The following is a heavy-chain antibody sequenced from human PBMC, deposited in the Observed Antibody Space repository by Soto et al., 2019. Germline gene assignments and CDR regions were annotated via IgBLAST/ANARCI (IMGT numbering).Heavy chain of an antibody. J-gene: IGHJ4*02. Sequence: QVQLVESGGGVVQPGRSLRLSCAASGFTFSSYGMHWVRQAPGKGLEWVAVIWHDGSNKYYADSVKGRFTISRDNSKNTLYLQMNSLRAEDTAVYYCARASGLRRFLEWLPDYWGQGTLVTVSS. CDR3: ARASGLRRFLEWLPDY. CDR1: GFTFSSYG. CDR2: IWHDGSNK. D-gene: IGHD3-3*01. V-gene: IGHV3-33*01.